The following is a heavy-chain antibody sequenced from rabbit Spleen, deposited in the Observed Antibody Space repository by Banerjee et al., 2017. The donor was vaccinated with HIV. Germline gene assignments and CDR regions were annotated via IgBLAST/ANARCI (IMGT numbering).Heavy chain of an antibody. CDR2: INTATGKA. V-gene: IGHV1S45*01. Sequence: QEQLVESGGGLVQPGGSLKLSCKASGFSFSDRDVMCWVRQAPGKGLQWIACINTATGKAVYASWAKGRFTISKTSSNTVTLQMTSLTAADTATCFCARDLVGVIGWNFNLWGPGSLVTVS. CDR1: GFSFSDRDV. CDR3: ARDLVGVIGWNFNL. D-gene: IGHD1-1*01. J-gene: IGHJ4*01.